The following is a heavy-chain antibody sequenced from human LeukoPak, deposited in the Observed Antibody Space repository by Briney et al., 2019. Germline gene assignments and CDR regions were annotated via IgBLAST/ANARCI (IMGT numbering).Heavy chain of an antibody. CDR3: ARVRWFGELFSDY. V-gene: IGHV1-18*01. J-gene: IGHJ4*02. Sequence: ASVKVSCKASGYTFTNYGISWVRQAPGQGLQWMGWISVNNADTNYAQNFQGRVTLTTDTSTGTAHMELRSLRSDDTAVYYCARVRWFGELFSDYWGQGTLVTVSS. CDR1: GYTFTNYG. CDR2: ISVNNADT. D-gene: IGHD3-10*01.